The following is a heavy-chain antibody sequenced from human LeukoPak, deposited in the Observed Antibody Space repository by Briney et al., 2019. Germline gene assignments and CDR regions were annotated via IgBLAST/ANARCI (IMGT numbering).Heavy chain of an antibody. J-gene: IGHJ4*02. V-gene: IGHV1-46*01. CDR1: GYTFTSYY. Sequence: GASVKVSCKASGYTFTSYYMHWVRQAPGQGLEWMGIINPSGGSTSYAQKFQGRVTMTRGTSTSTVYMELSSLRSEDTAVYYCVVGFGELLPYFDYWGQGTLVTVSS. CDR3: VVGFGELLPYFDY. CDR2: INPSGGST. D-gene: IGHD3-10*01.